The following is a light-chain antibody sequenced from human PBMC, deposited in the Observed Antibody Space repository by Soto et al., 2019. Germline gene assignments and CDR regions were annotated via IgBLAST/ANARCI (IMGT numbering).Light chain of an antibody. CDR1: TGAVTSGHF. J-gene: IGLJ3*02. CDR3: MLTYSGPWV. Sequence: QAVVTQEPSLTVSPGGTVTLTCGSSTGAVTSGHFAYWFQQKPGQAPRILIYATANKHSWTPARFSGSLLGGKAALTLSGAQPEDEADYYCMLTYSGPWVCCGGTKVTVL. CDR2: ATA. V-gene: IGLV7-46*01.